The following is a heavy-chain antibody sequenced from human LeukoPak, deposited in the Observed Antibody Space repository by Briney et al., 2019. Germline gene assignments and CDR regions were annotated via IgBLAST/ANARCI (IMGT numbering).Heavy chain of an antibody. Sequence: PSETLSLTCTVSGYSISSGYYWGWIRQPPGKGLEWIGSIYHSGSTYYNPSLKSRVTISVDTSKNQFSLKLSSVTAADTAVYYCASLSPTWIVWGQGTLVTVSS. CDR3: ASLSPTWIV. D-gene: IGHD5-12*01. CDR2: IYHSGST. V-gene: IGHV4-38-2*02. CDR1: GYSISSGYY. J-gene: IGHJ4*02.